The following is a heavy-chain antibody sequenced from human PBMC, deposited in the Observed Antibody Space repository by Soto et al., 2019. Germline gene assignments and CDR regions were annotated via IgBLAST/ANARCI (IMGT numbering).Heavy chain of an antibody. CDR1: GFTFSSYD. CDR2: ISGSGGST. D-gene: IGHD6-13*01. J-gene: IGHJ4*02. CDR3: AKAPPGIEGTVDY. V-gene: IGHV3-23*01. Sequence: EVQLLESGGGLVQPWGSLRLSCAASGFTFSSYDMSWFRQAPGKGLEWVSAISGSGGSTYYADSVKSRFTISRANCKNTLYLQMNSLRAKDTAVYYCAKAPPGIEGTVDYWCQGSMVTVS.